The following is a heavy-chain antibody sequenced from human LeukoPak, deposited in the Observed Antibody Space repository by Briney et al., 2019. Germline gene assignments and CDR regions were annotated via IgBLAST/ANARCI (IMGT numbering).Heavy chain of an antibody. CDR2: INPSGGST. D-gene: IGHD3-22*01. CDR1: GYTFTSYY. V-gene: IGHV1-46*01. Sequence: ASVKVSCKASGYTFTSYYMHWVRQAPGQGLERMGIINPSGGSTSYAQKFQGRVTMTRDMSTSTVYMELSSLRSEDTAVYYCARGGDSSGYYFHFDYWGQGTLVTVSS. J-gene: IGHJ4*02. CDR3: ARGGDSSGYYFHFDY.